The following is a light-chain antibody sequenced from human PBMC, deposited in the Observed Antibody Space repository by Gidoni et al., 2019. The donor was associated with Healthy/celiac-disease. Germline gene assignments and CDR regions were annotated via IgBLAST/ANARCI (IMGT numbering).Light chain of an antibody. CDR3: QRYGNLPS. V-gene: IGKV1-33*01. J-gene: IGKJ4*01. CDR1: QDISNY. Sequence: DIQMTQSPSSLSASVGDRVTITCRASQDISNYLNWYQQKPGKAPKLLIYDASNLKTGVPSWFSSSASGADITFIISILQAEYIATYYCQRYGNLPSFGGGTKVEIK. CDR2: DAS.